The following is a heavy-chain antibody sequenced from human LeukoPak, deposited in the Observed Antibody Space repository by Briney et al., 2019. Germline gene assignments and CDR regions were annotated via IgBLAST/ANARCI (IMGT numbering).Heavy chain of an antibody. CDR2: IYSSSST. D-gene: IGHD6-13*01. J-gene: IGHJ4*02. CDR1: GGSITSYY. V-gene: IGHV4-59*01. Sequence: SETLSLTCNVSGGSITSYYWSWIRQPPGKGLEWIGYIYSSSSTNNNPSIKSRVTISVDTSKNQFSLKLSSVTAADTAGYYCASSLDSSSQFDYWGQGSLVTVSS. CDR3: ASSLDSSSQFDY.